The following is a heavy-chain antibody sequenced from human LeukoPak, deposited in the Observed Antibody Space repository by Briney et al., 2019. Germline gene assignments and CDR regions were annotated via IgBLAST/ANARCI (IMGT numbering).Heavy chain of an antibody. Sequence: GGSLSLSCAASGFTFSSYWMSWVRQPPGRGLEWVANIKQGGSDKYYVDSVKGRFTISRDNAKNSLSLQMNSLTAADTAVYYCARGRCSSTSCFFDYWGQGTLVTVSS. J-gene: IGHJ4*02. CDR3: ARGRCSSTSCFFDY. CDR2: IKQGGSDK. D-gene: IGHD2-2*01. V-gene: IGHV3-7*01. CDR1: GFTFSSYW.